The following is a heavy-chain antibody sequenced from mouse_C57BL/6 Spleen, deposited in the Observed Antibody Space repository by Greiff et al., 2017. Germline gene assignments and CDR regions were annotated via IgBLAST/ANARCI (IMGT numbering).Heavy chain of an antibody. CDR2: INPSTGGT. J-gene: IGHJ2*01. CDR3: ARLDTTVVGNYFDY. CDR1: GYSFTGYY. D-gene: IGHD1-1*01. Sequence: EVQLQESGPELVKPGASVKISCKASGYSFTGYYMNWVKQSPEKSLEWIGEINPSTGGTTYNQKFKAKATLTVDKSSSTAYMQLKSLTSEDSAVYYCARLDTTVVGNYFDYWGQGTTLTVSS. V-gene: IGHV1-42*01.